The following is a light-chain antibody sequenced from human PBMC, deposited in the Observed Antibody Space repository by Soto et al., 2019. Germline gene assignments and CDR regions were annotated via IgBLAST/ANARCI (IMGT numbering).Light chain of an antibody. J-gene: IGKJ4*01. CDR2: WAS. CDR3: QQYYSTPLT. Sequence: DIVMTQSPDSLAVSLGERATINCKSSQSVLYSSNNKNYLAWYQQKPGQPPKLLIYWASTRESGVPDRFSGSGSGTDFTLTICSLPAEDVAVYYCQQYYSTPLTFGGGNNVEIK. V-gene: IGKV4-1*01. CDR1: QSVLYSSNNKNY.